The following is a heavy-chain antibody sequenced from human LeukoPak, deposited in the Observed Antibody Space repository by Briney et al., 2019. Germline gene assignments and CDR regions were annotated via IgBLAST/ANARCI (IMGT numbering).Heavy chain of an antibody. V-gene: IGHV1-18*01. J-gene: IGHJ4*02. CDR1: GYTSTSYG. CDR3: AREGVLLWFGESSPGYYSDY. D-gene: IGHD3-10*01. Sequence: VASVKVSCKASGYTSTSYGISWVRQAPGQGLEWMGWISASNGNTNYAQKLQGRVTMTTDTSTSTAYMELRGLRSDDTAVYYCAREGVLLWFGESSPGYYSDYWGQGTLVTVSS. CDR2: ISASNGNT.